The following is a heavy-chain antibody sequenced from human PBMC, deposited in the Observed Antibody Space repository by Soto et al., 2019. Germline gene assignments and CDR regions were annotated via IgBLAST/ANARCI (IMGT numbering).Heavy chain of an antibody. CDR1: GFTFSSYA. D-gene: IGHD3-22*01. CDR2: ISYDGSNK. V-gene: IGHV3-30-3*01. Sequence: PGGSLRLSCAASGFTFSSYAMPLVRQAPGKGLEWVAVISYDGSNKYYADSVKGRFTISRDNSKNTLYPQMNSLRAEDTAVYYCAREPQIARITMIVVGYYGMDVWGQGTTVTVSS. CDR3: AREPQIARITMIVVGYYGMDV. J-gene: IGHJ6*02.